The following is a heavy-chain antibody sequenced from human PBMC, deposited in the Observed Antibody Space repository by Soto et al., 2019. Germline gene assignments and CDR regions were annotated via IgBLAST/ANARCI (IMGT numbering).Heavy chain of an antibody. CDR1: GFTFSSYA. CDR3: GKAGVDIVVVVAEGDYYYGMDV. Sequence: EVQLLESGGGLVQPGGSLRLSCAASGFTFSSYAMSWVRQAPGKGLEWVSAISGSGGSTYYADSVKGRLTISRDNSKNTLYLQMNSVRAEDTAVYYCGKAGVDIVVVVAEGDYYYGMDVWGQGTTVTVSS. J-gene: IGHJ6*02. D-gene: IGHD2-15*01. V-gene: IGHV3-23*01. CDR2: ISGSGGST.